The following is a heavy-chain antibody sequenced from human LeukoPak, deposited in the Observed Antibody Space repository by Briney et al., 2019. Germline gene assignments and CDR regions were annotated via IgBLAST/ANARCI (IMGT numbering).Heavy chain of an antibody. D-gene: IGHD6-6*01. CDR3: AKGRSYSSSSEEDY. J-gene: IGHJ4*02. Sequence: GGSLRLSCAASGFTFSSYGMHWVRQAPGKGLEWVAVISYDGSNKYYADSVKGRFTFSRDNSKNTLYLQMNSLRAVDTAVYYCAKGRSYSSSSEEDYWGQGTLVTVSS. CDR2: ISYDGSNK. CDR1: GFTFSSYG. V-gene: IGHV3-30*18.